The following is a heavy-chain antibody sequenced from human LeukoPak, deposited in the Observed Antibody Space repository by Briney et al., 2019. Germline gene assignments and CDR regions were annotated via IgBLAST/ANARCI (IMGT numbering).Heavy chain of an antibody. D-gene: IGHD3-10*01. CDR1: GGSISSSNW. V-gene: IGHV4-4*02. CDR3: AGSYYYGSGSYYFDY. J-gene: IGHJ4*02. Sequence: SETLSLTCAVSGGSISSSNWWSWVRQPPGKGLEWIGEIYHSGSTNYNPSLKSRVTISVDKSKNQFSLKLSSVTAADTAVYYCAGSYYYGSGSYYFDYWGQGTLVTVSS. CDR2: IYHSGST.